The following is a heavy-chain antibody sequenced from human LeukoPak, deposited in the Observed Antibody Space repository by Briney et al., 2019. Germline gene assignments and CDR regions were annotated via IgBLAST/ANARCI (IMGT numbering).Heavy chain of an antibody. J-gene: IGHJ5*02. CDR3: TTVFPVPGITMARGIHNWFDP. V-gene: IGHV3-15*01. CDR2: IKSKTDGGTT. Sequence: GGSLRLSCAASGFTFSNAWMSWVRQAPGKGLEWVGRIKSKTDGGTTDYAAPVKGRFTISRDDSKNTLYLQMNSLKTEDTAVYYCTTVFPVPGITMARGIHNWFDPWGQGTLVTVSS. CDR1: GFTFSNAW. D-gene: IGHD3-10*01.